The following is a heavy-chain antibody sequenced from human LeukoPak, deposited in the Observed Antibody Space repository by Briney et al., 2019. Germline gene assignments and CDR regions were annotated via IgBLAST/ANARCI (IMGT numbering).Heavy chain of an antibody. J-gene: IGHJ4*02. D-gene: IGHD5-24*01. CDR2: VYRDDRI. CDR1: GWWVRSKY. CDR3: ARDIGGDGYSHFDY. V-gene: IGHV3-53*01. Sequence: GWSLTLSCAAYGWWVRSKYILWLHQAPGKGLEWVSIVYRDDRISYADSVKGRFSISRDNSKNTVYLQMNSLRTEDTAVYYCARDIGGDGYSHFDYWGQGTLVTVSS.